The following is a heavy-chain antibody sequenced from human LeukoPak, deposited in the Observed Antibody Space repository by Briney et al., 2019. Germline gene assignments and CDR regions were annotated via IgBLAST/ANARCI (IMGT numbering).Heavy chain of an antibody. CDR2: ISAYNGNT. D-gene: IGHD3-10*01. V-gene: IGHV1-18*01. CDR1: GYTFTSYG. Sequence: ASVKVSLKGSGYTFTSYGNSWVRHAPGQGLEWKGLISAYNGNTNYAQKLHGRVTMTTDTSTRTAYMELRSLRSEDTAVYYCAGALASFGEGPLFDYWGQGTLVTVSS. J-gene: IGHJ4*02. CDR3: AGALASFGEGPLFDY.